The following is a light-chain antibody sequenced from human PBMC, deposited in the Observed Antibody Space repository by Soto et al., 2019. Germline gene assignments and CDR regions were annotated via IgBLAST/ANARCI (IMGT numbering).Light chain of an antibody. CDR1: QGLKF. J-gene: IGKJ5*01. Sequence: IEITQSPSSLSASVGDTVAITCRASQGLKFLAWYQQKPGKAPRLLIYEATNLQSGVPPRFSGSGSGTDFTLTISSLQPEDFATYFCQQANSFPITFGQGTRLENK. CDR3: QQANSFPIT. CDR2: EAT. V-gene: IGKV1-12*01.